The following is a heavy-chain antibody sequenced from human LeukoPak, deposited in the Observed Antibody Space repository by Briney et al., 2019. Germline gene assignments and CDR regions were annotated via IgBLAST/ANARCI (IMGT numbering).Heavy chain of an antibody. CDR2: INSDGSST. Sequence: GGSLRLSCAASGFTFSSYWMHWVRQAPGKGLVWVSRINSDGSSTIYADSVKGRFTVSRDNAKNTLYLQMNSLRAGDTAVYYCARVACSSISCYAQFDYWGQGTLVTVSS. CDR1: GFTFSSYW. CDR3: ARVACSSISCYAQFDY. J-gene: IGHJ4*02. D-gene: IGHD2-2*01. V-gene: IGHV3-74*01.